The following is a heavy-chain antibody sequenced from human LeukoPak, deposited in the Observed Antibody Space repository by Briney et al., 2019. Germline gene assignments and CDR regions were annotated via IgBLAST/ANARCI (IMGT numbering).Heavy chain of an antibody. D-gene: IGHD5-18*01. CDR1: GCSFSSYE. CDR2: ISRSASTTVRRT. J-gene: IGHJ6*04. Sequence: GGSLTLSCAASGCSFSSYEMDWVRQAPGKGLEWVSYISRSASTTVRRTYYADSLKHRFTISRDNAKSSLSLLMNSLRAEDTAVYYCARDIRIQLWLHHYGMDVWGKGTTVTVSS. CDR3: ARDIRIQLWLHHYGMDV. V-gene: IGHV3-48*03.